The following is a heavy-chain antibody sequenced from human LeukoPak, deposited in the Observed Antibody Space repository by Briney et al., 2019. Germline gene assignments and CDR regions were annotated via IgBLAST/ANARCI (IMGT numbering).Heavy chain of an antibody. D-gene: IGHD1-26*01. V-gene: IGHV1-18*01. Sequence: GASVNVSCKASGYTSTSYGITWVRQAPGQGLEWMGLINGYNANTNYAQKLQGRVTMTTDTSTSTAYMELRSLRSDDTAVYYCARYSGSYNWYFDLWGRGTLVTVSS. CDR3: ARYSGSYNWYFDL. CDR1: GYTSTSYG. CDR2: INGYNANT. J-gene: IGHJ2*01.